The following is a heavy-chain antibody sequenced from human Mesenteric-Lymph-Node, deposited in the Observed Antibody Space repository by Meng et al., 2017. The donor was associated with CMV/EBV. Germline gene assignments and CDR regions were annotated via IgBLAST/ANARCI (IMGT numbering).Heavy chain of an antibody. D-gene: IGHD2-2*01. CDR1: GGSISSHY. CDR3: ARDRDCSSTSCHDY. J-gene: IGHJ4*02. CDR2: IYYSGNT. V-gene: IGHV4-59*11. Sequence: SETLSLTCTVFGGSISSHYWSWIRQPPGKGLEWIGYIYYSGNTNYSPSLKSRVTISLDTSKNQFSLKLSSVTAADTAVYYCARDRDCSSTSCHDYWGQGTLVTVSS.